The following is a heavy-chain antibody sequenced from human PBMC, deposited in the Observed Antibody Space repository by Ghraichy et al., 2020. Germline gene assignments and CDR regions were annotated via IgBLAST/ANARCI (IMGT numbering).Heavy chain of an antibody. D-gene: IGHD3-10*01. CDR1: GFTFTSYS. Sequence: GESLNISCAASGFTFTSYSMNWVRQAPGKGLEWVSYISSSTGTIYYADSVKGRFTISRDNAKNSLYLQMNSLRDEDTAVYYCARSNYYGSGGYDYYYGMDVWGQGTTVTVSS. V-gene: IGHV3-48*02. J-gene: IGHJ6*02. CDR2: ISSSTGTI. CDR3: ARSNYYGSGGYDYYYGMDV.